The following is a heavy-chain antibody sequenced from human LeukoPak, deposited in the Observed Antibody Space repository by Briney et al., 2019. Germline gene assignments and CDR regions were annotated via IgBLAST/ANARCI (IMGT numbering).Heavy chain of an antibody. J-gene: IGHJ4*02. Sequence: SVKVSCKASGGTFSSYAISWVRQAPGQGLEWMGGIIPIFGTANYAQKFQGRVTITADESTSTAYMELSSLRSEDTAVYYCVAQPNYDFWSGLIDYWGQGTLVTVSS. CDR1: GGTFSSYA. CDR2: IIPIFGTA. V-gene: IGHV1-69*01. D-gene: IGHD3-3*01. CDR3: VAQPNYDFWSGLIDY.